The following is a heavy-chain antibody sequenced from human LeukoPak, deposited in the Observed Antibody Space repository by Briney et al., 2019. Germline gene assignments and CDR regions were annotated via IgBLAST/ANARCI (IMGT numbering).Heavy chain of an antibody. CDR1: GGSISSYY. D-gene: IGHD6-13*01. J-gene: IGHJ6*03. V-gene: IGHV4-59*01. CDR3: ARAAAGTDYYYYYMDV. CDR2: IYYSGST. Sequence: SQTLSLTCTVSGGSISSYYWSWIRQPPGKGLEWIGYIYYSGSTNYNPSLKSRVTISVDTSKNQFSLKLSSVTAADTAVYYCARAAAGTDYYYYYMDVWGKGTTVTISS.